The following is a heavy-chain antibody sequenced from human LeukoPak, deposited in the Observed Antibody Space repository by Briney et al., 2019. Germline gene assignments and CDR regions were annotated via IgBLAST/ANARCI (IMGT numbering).Heavy chain of an antibody. CDR2: IIPIFGTA. J-gene: IGHJ4*02. D-gene: IGHD3-16*01. Sequence: ASVKVSCKASGGTFSSYAISWVRQAPGQGLEWMGGIIPIFGTANYAQKFQGRVTITADESTSTAYMELSSLRSEDTAVYYCARGAGLSYVADYWGQGTLVTVSS. V-gene: IGHV1-69*13. CDR3: ARGAGLSYVADY. CDR1: GGTFSSYA.